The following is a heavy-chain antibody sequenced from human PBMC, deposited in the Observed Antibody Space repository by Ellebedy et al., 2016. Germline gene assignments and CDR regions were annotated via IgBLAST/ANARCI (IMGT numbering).Heavy chain of an antibody. Sequence: GGSLRLXXAASGFTFSSYAMSWVRQAPGKGLEWVSAISGSGGSTYYADSVKGRFTISRDNAKNSLYLQMNSLRAEDTALYYCAKDLEQGAYYYYGMDVWGQGTTVTVSS. CDR1: GFTFSSYA. CDR3: AKDLEQGAYYYYGMDV. J-gene: IGHJ6*02. V-gene: IGHV3-23*01. CDR2: ISGSGGST. D-gene: IGHD1/OR15-1a*01.